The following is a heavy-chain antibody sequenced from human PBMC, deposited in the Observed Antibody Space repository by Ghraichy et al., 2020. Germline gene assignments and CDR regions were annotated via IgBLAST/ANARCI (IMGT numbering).Heavy chain of an antibody. J-gene: IGHJ4*02. CDR2: ISGSGGST. CDR3: AKDLLGIVVVPAAPPGY. CDR1: GFTFSSYA. D-gene: IGHD2-2*03. Sequence: GGSLRLSCAASGFTFSSYAMSWVRQAPGKGLEWVSAISGSGGSTYYADSVKGRFTISRDNSKNTLYLQMNSLRAEDTAVYYCAKDLLGIVVVPAAPPGYWGQGTLVTVSS. V-gene: IGHV3-23*01.